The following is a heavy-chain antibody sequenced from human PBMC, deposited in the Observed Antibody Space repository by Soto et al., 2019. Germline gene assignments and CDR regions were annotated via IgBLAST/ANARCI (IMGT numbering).Heavy chain of an antibody. V-gene: IGHV6-1*01. J-gene: IGHJ4*02. Sequence: PSQTLSLTCAISGDSVSSNSVVWNWIRQSPSRGLEWLGRTYYRSKWFYEYAESVRSRIAINPDTSKNQFSLQLNSVTPEDTAVYYCARGAFIVSPCKGFDYWGQGTPVTVSS. CDR1: GDSVSSNSVV. CDR3: ARGAFIVSPCKGFDY. D-gene: IGHD3-16*02. CDR2: TYYRSKWFY.